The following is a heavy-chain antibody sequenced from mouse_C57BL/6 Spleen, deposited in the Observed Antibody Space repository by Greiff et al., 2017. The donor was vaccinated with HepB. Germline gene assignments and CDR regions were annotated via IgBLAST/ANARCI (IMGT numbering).Heavy chain of an antibody. J-gene: IGHJ2*01. D-gene: IGHD2-2*01. CDR1: GYTFTDYE. CDR2: IDPETGGT. Sequence: QVQLKESGAELVRPGASVTLSCKASGYTFTDYEMHWVKQTPVHGLEWIGAIDPETGGTAYNQKFKGKAILTADKSSSTAYMELRSLTSEDSAVYYCTSSMVTFDYWGQGTTLTVSS. V-gene: IGHV1-15*01. CDR3: TSSMVTFDY.